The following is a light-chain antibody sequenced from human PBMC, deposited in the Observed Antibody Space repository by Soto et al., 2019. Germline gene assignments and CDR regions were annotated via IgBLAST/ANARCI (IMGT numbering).Light chain of an antibody. Sequence: DIRMTQSPSSLSASVGDTVTMTCRASQGISDYLSWFQHKPGEAPKLLIYTASSLQGGVPLRFSGAGSRTDFSLTISGLQPEDSATYYCQQTYTFPWTFGQGTKVDIK. CDR3: QQTYTFPWT. CDR1: QGISDY. J-gene: IGKJ1*01. CDR2: TAS. V-gene: IGKV1-39*01.